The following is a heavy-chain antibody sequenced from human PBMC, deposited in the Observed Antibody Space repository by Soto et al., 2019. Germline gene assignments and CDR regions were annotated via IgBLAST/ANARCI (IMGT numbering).Heavy chain of an antibody. Sequence: ASVKVSCKASGYTFTSYYMHWVRHAPGQGLEWMGIINPSGGSTSYAQKFQGRVTMTRDTSTSTVYMELSSLRSENTAVYYCARDTPPNEYYDFWSGYYAGSHFDYRGQGTLVTVSS. J-gene: IGHJ4*02. CDR2: INPSGGST. V-gene: IGHV1-46*03. CDR3: ARDTPPNEYYDFWSGYYAGSHFDY. CDR1: GYTFTSYY. D-gene: IGHD3-3*01.